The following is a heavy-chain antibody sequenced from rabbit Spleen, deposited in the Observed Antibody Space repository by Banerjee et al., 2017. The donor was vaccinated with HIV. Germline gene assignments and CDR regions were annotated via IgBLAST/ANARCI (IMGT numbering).Heavy chain of an antibody. D-gene: IGHD3-1*01. CDR1: GFSFSNKAV. J-gene: IGHJ4*01. Sequence: QEQLVESGGGLVKPEGSLKLSFTASGFSFSNKAVMCWVRQAPGKGLEWIACINAITGKAVYASWAKGRFTFSRTSSTTVTLQMTGLTAADTATYFCARDLASVVGWNFNLWGPGTLVTVS. CDR2: INAITGKA. CDR3: ARDLASVVGWNFNL. V-gene: IGHV1S45*01.